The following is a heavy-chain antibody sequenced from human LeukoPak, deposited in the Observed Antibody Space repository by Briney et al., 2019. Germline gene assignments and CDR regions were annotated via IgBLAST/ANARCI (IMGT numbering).Heavy chain of an antibody. V-gene: IGHV3-23*01. J-gene: IGHJ4*02. CDR3: AKVGSSGWFYFDS. CDR2: MSGGGVST. Sequence: PGGSLRLSCAASGFTFSTYAMSWVRQAPGKGLEWVSAMSGGGVSTYYADSVKGRFTISRDNSKNTLYLQVSSLRAEDTAVYYCAKVGSSGWFYFDSWGQGTLVTVSS. CDR1: GFTFSTYA. D-gene: IGHD6-19*01.